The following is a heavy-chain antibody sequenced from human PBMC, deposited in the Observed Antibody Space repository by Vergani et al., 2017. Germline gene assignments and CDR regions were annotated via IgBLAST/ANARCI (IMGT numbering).Heavy chain of an antibody. CDR3: AREHSSSSSFWFDP. V-gene: IGHV4-31*03. CDR1: GGSISSGGYH. CDR2: IYYSGST. D-gene: IGHD6-6*01. Sequence: QVQLQESGPGLVKPSQTLSLTCTVSGGSISSGGYHWSWIRQHPGKGLEWIGYIYYSGSTYYNPSLKSRVTISVDTSKNQFSLKLSSVTAADTAVYYCAREHSSSSSFWFDPWGQGTLVTVSS. J-gene: IGHJ5*02.